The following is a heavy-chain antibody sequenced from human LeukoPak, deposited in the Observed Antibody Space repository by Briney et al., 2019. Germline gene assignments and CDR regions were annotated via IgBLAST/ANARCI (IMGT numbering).Heavy chain of an antibody. V-gene: IGHV4-59*01. D-gene: IGHD2-15*01. CDR3: ARGGRYCSGGSCRLYKLDY. Sequence: SETLSLTCTVSGGSISSYYWSWIRQPPGKGLEWIGYIYYSGSTNYNPSLKSRVTISVDTSKNQFSLKLSSVTAADTAVYYCARGGRYCSGGSCRLYKLDYWGQGTLVTVSS. CDR1: GGSISSYY. CDR2: IYYSGST. J-gene: IGHJ4*02.